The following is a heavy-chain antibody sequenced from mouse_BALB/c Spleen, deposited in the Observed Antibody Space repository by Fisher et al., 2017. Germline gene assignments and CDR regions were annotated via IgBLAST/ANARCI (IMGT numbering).Heavy chain of an antibody. V-gene: IGHV1-4*01. D-gene: IGHD3-3*01. Sequence: RKFKGKATLTADKSSSTAYMQLSSLTSEDSAVYYCARDGTGAMDYWGQGTSVTVSS. J-gene: IGHJ4*01. CDR3: ARDGTGAMDY.